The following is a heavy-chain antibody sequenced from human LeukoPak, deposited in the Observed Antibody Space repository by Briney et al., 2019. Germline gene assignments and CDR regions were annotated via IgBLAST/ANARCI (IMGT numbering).Heavy chain of an antibody. D-gene: IGHD6-6*01. CDR3: ALGQGYSSSTPFDY. Sequence: GGSLRLSWAASGFTFSSYAMSWVRQAPGKGLEWVSAISGSGGSTYYADSVKGRFTISRDNSKNTLYLQMNSLRAEDTAVYYCALGQGYSSSTPFDYWGQGTLVTVSS. CDR2: ISGSGGST. CDR1: GFTFSSYA. V-gene: IGHV3-23*01. J-gene: IGHJ4*02.